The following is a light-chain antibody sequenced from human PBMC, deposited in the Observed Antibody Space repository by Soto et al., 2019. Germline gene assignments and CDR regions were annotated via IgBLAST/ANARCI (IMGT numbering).Light chain of an antibody. CDR1: QSVSSN. CDR2: GAS. Sequence: EIVMTQSPATLSVSPGERATLSCRASQSVSSNLAWYQQKPGQAPRLLIYGASTRATGIPARFSGSGSGTEFTHPISRLQSEVFAFYNRKQYKNWPPLVFGKGPKVKIK. V-gene: IGKV3-15*01. J-gene: IGKJ1*01. CDR3: KQYKNWPPLV.